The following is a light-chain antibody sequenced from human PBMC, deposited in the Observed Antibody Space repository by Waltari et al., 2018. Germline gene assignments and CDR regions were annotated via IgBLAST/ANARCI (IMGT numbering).Light chain of an antibody. J-gene: IGKJ1*01. Sequence: DVVMTQSPLSLPITPGQPASISCRSSQSFLHSDGNTYLSWYQQKPGQPPRLLIYKVSNRDSGVPDRFSGSWAGTDFTLKISRVEAEDVGVYYCGQGTKFPWTFGQGTKVEIK. CDR3: GQGTKFPWT. CDR2: KVS. CDR1: QSFLHSDGNTY. V-gene: IGKV2-30*02.